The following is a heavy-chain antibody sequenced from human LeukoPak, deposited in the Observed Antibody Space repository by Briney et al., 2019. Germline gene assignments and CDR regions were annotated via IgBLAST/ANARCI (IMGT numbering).Heavy chain of an antibody. CDR1: GFTFNSYT. Sequence: GGSLRLSCAASGFTFNSYTVNWVRQVPGKGLEWVSSISSSSSYIYYSDSVKGRFTISRDNAKNSLYLQMNSLRAEDTAVYYCANKQGLERLLGYWGQGTLVTVSS. CDR3: ANKQGLERLLGY. V-gene: IGHV3-21*01. CDR2: ISSSSSYI. J-gene: IGHJ4*02. D-gene: IGHD1-1*01.